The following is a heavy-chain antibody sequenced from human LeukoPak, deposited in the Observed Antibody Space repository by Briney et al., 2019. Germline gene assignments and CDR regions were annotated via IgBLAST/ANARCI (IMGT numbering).Heavy chain of an antibody. CDR1: GSTSSSYP. CDR2: ISARGGSS. Sequence: GGSLRPSCAPSGSTSSSYPMSWVRQVPGKGLEWVSAISARGGSSYYADSVRGRVTISRDNSKNTLYLQMNNLRAEDTAVYYCAKDRHSCESSGFDYWGQGTLVTVSS. D-gene: IGHD3-22*01. J-gene: IGHJ4*02. V-gene: IGHV3-23*01. CDR3: AKDRHSCESSGFDY.